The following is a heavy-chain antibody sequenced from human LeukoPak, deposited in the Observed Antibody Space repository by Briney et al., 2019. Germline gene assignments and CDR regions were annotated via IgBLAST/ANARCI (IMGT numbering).Heavy chain of an antibody. D-gene: IGHD5-18*01. CDR1: GFTFGDYA. V-gene: IGHV3-49*04. Sequence: PGGSLRLSCTASGFTFGDYAMNWVRQAPGKGLEWVGFIRNKTYGGTTDYAASVKGRFTISRDNSKNTLYLQMNSLRAEDTAVYYCAKQSIQLWLDWYYYMDVWGKGTTVTISS. CDR2: IRNKTYGGTT. J-gene: IGHJ6*03. CDR3: AKQSIQLWLDWYYYMDV.